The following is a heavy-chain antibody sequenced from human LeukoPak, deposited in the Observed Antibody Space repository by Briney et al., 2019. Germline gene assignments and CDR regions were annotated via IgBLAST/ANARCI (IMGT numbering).Heavy chain of an antibody. CDR2: INPNSGGT. CDR3: ARDRDTIATTDAGGDHFHH. J-gene: IGHJ4*02. D-gene: IGHD6-13*01. CDR1: RYTFTSYY. Sequence: ASVKVSCKASRYTFTSYYIHWVRQAPGQGLEWMGWINPNSGGTNYAQKFQGRVTMTRDTSISTAYMELSRLRSDDTAVYYCARDRDTIATTDAGGDHFHHWGQGTLVTVSS. V-gene: IGHV1-2*02.